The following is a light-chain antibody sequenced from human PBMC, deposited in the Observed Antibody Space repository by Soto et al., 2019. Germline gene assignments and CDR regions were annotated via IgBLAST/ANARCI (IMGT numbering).Light chain of an antibody. CDR2: GAS. CDR1: QSISSN. J-gene: IGKJ1*01. Sequence: DIVMTQSPATLSVSPGERVTLSCRASQSISSNLAWYQQKPGQGPRLLVYGASTRATGIPAKFSGGGSGTEFTLTISSLQSEDFAVYFCQQYSKWPLTSGQGTKV. CDR3: QQYSKWPLT. V-gene: IGKV3-15*01.